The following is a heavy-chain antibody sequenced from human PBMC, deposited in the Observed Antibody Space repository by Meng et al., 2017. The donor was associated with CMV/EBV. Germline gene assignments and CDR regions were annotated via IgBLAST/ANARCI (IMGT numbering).Heavy chain of an antibody. J-gene: IGHJ5*02. CDR3: ARGLKAWFDP. CDR2: INHSGST. Sequence: SETLSLTCAVYGGSFSGYYWSWNRQPPGKGLEWIGEINHSGSTNYNPSLKSRVTISVDTSKNQFSLKLSSVTAADTAVYYCARGLKAWFDPWGQGTLVTVSS. V-gene: IGHV4-34*01. CDR1: GGSFSGYY.